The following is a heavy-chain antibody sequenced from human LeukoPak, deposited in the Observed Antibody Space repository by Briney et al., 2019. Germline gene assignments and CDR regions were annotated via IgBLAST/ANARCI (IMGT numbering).Heavy chain of an antibody. V-gene: IGHV3-33*01. CDR1: GFTFSSYG. CDR3: ARDRDYYDSSGWWPFADY. Sequence: QPGRSLRLSCAASGFTFSSYGMHWVRQAPGKGLEWVAVIWYDGSNKYYADSVKGRFTISRDNSKNTLYLQMNSLRAEDTAVYYCARDRDYYDSSGWWPFADYWGQGTLVTVSS. CDR2: IWYDGSNK. J-gene: IGHJ4*02. D-gene: IGHD3-22*01.